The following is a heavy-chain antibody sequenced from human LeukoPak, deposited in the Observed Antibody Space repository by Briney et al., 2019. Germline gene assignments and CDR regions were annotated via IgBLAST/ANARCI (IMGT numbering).Heavy chain of an antibody. D-gene: IGHD1-14*01. V-gene: IGHV1-18*01. CDR2: ISAYNGNT. Sequence: ASVKVSCKASGYTFTSYGIIRVRQAPGQGLEWMGWISAYNGNTNYAQKFQGRVTMTEDTSTDTAYMELSSLRSEDTAVYYCATDLWTFDPTGNWFDPWGQGTLVTVSS. CDR3: ATDLWTFDPTGNWFDP. CDR1: GYTFTSYG. J-gene: IGHJ5*02.